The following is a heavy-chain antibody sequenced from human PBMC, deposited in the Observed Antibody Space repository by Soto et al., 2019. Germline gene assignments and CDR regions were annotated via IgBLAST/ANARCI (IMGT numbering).Heavy chain of an antibody. CDR3: ARLVATTETYYYYYYMDV. CDR1: GGSISSYY. CDR2: VYYSGST. V-gene: IGHV4-59*08. J-gene: IGHJ6*03. D-gene: IGHD5-12*01. Sequence: PSETLSLTCTVSGGSISSYYWSWIRQPPWKGLEWIGYVYYSGSTNYNPSLKSRVTISVDTSKNQFSLKLSSVTAADTAVYYCARLVATTETYYYYYYMDVWGKGTTVTVSS.